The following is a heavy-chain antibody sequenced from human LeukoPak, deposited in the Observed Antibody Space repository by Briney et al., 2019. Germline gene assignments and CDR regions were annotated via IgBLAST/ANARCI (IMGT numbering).Heavy chain of an antibody. Sequence: SETLSLTCAVYGGSFSGYYWSWIRQPPGKGLEWIGEINHSGSTNYNPSLKSRVNISVDTSKNQFSPMLSSVTAADTAVYYCARGLSFIGAARPLLFYYYMDVWGKGTTVTVSS. V-gene: IGHV4-34*01. D-gene: IGHD6-6*01. CDR2: INHSGST. J-gene: IGHJ6*03. CDR1: GGSFSGYY. CDR3: ARGLSFIGAARPLLFYYYMDV.